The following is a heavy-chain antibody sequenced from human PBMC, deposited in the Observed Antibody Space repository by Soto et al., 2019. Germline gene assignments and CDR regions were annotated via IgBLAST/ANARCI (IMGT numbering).Heavy chain of an antibody. CDR3: ARVGGTVTSREHFDY. D-gene: IGHD4-17*01. CDR2: INPSGGNT. V-gene: IGHV1-46*01. J-gene: IGHJ4*02. CDR1: GYTFTIYY. Sequence: GASVTVSCKASGYTFTIYYMEWVRQAPGQGLEWMGIINPSGGNTSYSQKFQGRVTMTRDTSTSTVYMELNSLRSEDTAVYYCARVGGTVTSREHFDYWGQGTLVTVSS.